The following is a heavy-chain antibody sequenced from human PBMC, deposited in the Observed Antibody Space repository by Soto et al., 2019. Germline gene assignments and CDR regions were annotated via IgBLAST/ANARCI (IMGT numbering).Heavy chain of an antibody. CDR1: GDTFSSYA. Sequence: QVQLVQSGAEVKKPGSWVKVSCKASGDTFSSYAISWVRQAPGQGLEWMGGIIPIFGTANYAQKFQGRVTITADESTSTAYMELSSLRSEDTAVYYCARDGSGYRSRASPMDVWGQGTTVTVSS. CDR2: IIPIFGTA. V-gene: IGHV1-69*01. D-gene: IGHD3-22*01. J-gene: IGHJ6*02. CDR3: ARDGSGYRSRASPMDV.